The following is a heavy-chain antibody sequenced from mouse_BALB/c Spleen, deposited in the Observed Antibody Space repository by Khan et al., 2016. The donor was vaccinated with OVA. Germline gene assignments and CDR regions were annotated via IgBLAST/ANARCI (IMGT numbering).Heavy chain of an antibody. CDR1: GFSLTNYG. J-gene: IGHJ4*01. D-gene: IGHD2-10*01. Sequence: QMQLEESGPGLVAPSQSLSITCTISGFSLTNYGVHWVRQPPGKGLEWLVVIWSDGSTAYNSALNSRLSLSKDNSKSQVFLKMNSLQTDDTAMYYSARQPYYHYYIMDYWGQGTSVTVSS. CDR2: IWSDGST. CDR3: ARQPYYHYYIMDY. V-gene: IGHV2-6-1*01.